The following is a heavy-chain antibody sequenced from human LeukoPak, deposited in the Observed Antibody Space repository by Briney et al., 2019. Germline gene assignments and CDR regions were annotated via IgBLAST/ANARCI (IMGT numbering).Heavy chain of an antibody. D-gene: IGHD1-26*01. V-gene: IGHV5-51*01. CDR2: IYPGDSDT. Sequence: KNGEALKISCKGSGYSFTSYWIGWGRQMPGKSLELIGIIYPGDSDTRYSPSFQGQVTISADKSISTVYLQWSSMKASDTAMYYCARQIVGATGDYWGQGTLVTVSS. CDR3: ARQIVGATGDY. J-gene: IGHJ4*02. CDR1: GYSFTSYW.